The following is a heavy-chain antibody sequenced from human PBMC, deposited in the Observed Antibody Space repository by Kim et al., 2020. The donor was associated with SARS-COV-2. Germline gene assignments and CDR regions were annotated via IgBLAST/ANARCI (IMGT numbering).Heavy chain of an antibody. CDR1: GFTFSSYA. J-gene: IGHJ6*02. V-gene: IGHV3-23*01. CDR2: ISGSGGST. Sequence: GGSLRLSCAASGFTFSSYAMSWVRQAPGKGLEWVSAISGSGGSTYYADSVKGRFTISRDNSKNTLYLQMNSLRAEDTAVYYCAKEKKPLGYCSSTSCYGRGPGDVWGQGTTVTVSS. D-gene: IGHD2-2*01. CDR3: AKEKKPLGYCSSTSCYGRGPGDV.